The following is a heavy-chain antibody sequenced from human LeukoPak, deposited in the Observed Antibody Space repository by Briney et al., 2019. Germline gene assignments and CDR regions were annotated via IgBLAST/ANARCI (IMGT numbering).Heavy chain of an antibody. CDR2: IHYSGST. V-gene: IGHV4-59*01. CDR1: GGSISSYY. CDR3: ARTTEAHSWRTRYYDYYMDV. D-gene: IGHD6-13*01. J-gene: IGHJ6*03. Sequence: SETLSLTCTVSGGSISSYYWSWIRQPPGKGLEWIGYIHYSGSTNYNPSLKSRVTISVDTSKNQFSLKLSSVTAADTAVYYCARTTEAHSWRTRYYDYYMDVWGKGTTVAVSS.